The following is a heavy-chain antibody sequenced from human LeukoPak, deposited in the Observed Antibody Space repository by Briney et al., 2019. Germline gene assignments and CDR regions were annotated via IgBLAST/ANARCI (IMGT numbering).Heavy chain of an antibody. V-gene: IGHV3-23*01. CDR1: GFTFSIYA. CDR2: ISSKGELT. J-gene: IGHJ4*02. Sequence: GVSLRLSCAASGFTFSIYAMSWVRQAPGKGLEWVSSISSKGELTFYADSVKGRFTISIDNSERTLYLQMNILRADDTAIYYCTRDRPNYYGSDGHYYRRNGDYWGQGTLVTVSS. D-gene: IGHD3-22*01. CDR3: TRDRPNYYGSDGHYYRRNGDY.